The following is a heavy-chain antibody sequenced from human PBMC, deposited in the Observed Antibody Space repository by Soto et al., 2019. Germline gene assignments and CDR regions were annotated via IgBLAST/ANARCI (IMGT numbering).Heavy chain of an antibody. D-gene: IGHD6-13*01. Sequence: GGSLRLSCAASEFTFSNYAMSWVRQAPWKGLEWVSSISDNGGTTYYADSVKGRFTISRDNSKNTLYLQMNSLRAEVTAVYYCAKYPQQLIVYFDNLDQEAQVTVSS. CDR2: ISDNGGTT. CDR3: AKYPQQLIVYFDN. J-gene: IGHJ4*02. CDR1: EFTFSNYA. V-gene: IGHV3-23*01.